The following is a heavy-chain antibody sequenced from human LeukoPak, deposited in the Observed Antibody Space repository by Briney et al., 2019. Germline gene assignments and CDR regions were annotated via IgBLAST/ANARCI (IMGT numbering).Heavy chain of an antibody. CDR3: ARVGRAFTARSSFFDY. CDR2: INPNSGGI. D-gene: IGHD6-6*01. V-gene: IGHV1-2*02. Sequence: ASVKVSFKASGYTFSGYYMHWVRQAPGQGLEWMGWINPNSGGINYAQKFQGRVTMTRDTSISTAYMELIRLRSADTAVYYCARVGRAFTARSSFFDYWGQGTLVTVSS. J-gene: IGHJ4*02. CDR1: GYTFSGYY.